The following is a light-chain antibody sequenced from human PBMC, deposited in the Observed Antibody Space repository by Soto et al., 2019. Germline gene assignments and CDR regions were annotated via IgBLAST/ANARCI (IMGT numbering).Light chain of an antibody. Sequence: DIQMTQSPSTLSASVGDRVTITCRASQSINSWLAWYQQKPGKAPKLLIYKASNLESGVPSRFSGSGSGTEFTLTISSLQHDDFATYYCQQYSSYPWTFGQGTKVEI. CDR2: KAS. CDR1: QSINSW. V-gene: IGKV1-5*03. J-gene: IGKJ1*01. CDR3: QQYSSYPWT.